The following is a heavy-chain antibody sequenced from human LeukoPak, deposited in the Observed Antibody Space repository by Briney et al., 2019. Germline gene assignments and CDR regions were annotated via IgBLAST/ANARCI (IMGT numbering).Heavy chain of an antibody. CDR3: AKPYSSGWTGIFDY. Sequence: GGSLRLSCAASGFTFSSYSMNWVRQAPGKGLEWVSSISGSGGSTYYADSVKGRFTISRDNSKNTLYLQMNSLRAEDTAVYYCAKPYSSGWTGIFDYWGQGTLVTVSS. CDR2: ISGSGGST. J-gene: IGHJ4*02. V-gene: IGHV3-23*01. CDR1: GFTFSSYS. D-gene: IGHD6-19*01.